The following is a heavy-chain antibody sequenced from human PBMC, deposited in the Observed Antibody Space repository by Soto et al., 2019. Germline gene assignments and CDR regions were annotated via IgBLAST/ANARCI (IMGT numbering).Heavy chain of an antibody. CDR1: GYTFTSYG. CDR2: ISAYNGNT. Sequence: ASVKVSCKASGYTFTSYGISWVRQAPGQGLEWMGWISAYNGNTNYAQKLQGRVTMTTDTSTSTAYMELRSLRSDDTAVYYCARWAVTAMVYGYYYGMDVWGQGTTVTVSS. J-gene: IGHJ6*02. CDR3: ARWAVTAMVYGYYYGMDV. V-gene: IGHV1-18*01. D-gene: IGHD5-18*01.